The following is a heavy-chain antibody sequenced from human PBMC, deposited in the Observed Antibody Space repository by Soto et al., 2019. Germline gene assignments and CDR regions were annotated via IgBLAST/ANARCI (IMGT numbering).Heavy chain of an antibody. V-gene: IGHV6-1*01. Sequence: PSQTLSLTCAISGDSVSSNSAAWNWIRQSPSRGLEWLGRTYYRSKWYNDYAVSVKSRITINPDTSKNQFSLQLNSVTPEDTAVYYCARETDTAMVTGYYYYYYIDVWGQGTTVTVSS. CDR1: GDSVSSNSAA. D-gene: IGHD5-18*01. J-gene: IGHJ6*03. CDR2: TYYRSKWYN. CDR3: ARETDTAMVTGYYYYYYIDV.